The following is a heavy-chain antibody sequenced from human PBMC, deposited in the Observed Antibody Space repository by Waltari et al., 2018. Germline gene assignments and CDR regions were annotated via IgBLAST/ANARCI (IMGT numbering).Heavy chain of an antibody. CDR3: ARDRGRGLYFDS. CDR2: ILRSGRT. CDR1: GDSMRENYW. J-gene: IGHJ4*02. D-gene: IGHD2-15*01. Sequence: QLQLQQSGPGLVKPSESLSLTCGVSGDSMRENYWWSWVRQSPEKGLEWIGQILRSGRTYYNPSLESRVSVSMDTSNNKFFLKLSSAIAADTAVYYCARDRGRGLYFDSWGQGTLVTVSP. V-gene: IGHV4-4*02.